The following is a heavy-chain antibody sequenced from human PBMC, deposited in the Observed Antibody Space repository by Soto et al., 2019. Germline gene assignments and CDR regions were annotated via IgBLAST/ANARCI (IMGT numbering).Heavy chain of an antibody. Sequence: SETLSLTCTVSVGSISSYYWSWIRQPPGKGLEWIGYMYYGGRTNYNPSLKSRVTISVDTSKNQFSLKLSSVTAADTAVYYCAREVYCSSTSCYYNWFDPWGQGTLVTVSS. CDR2: MYYGGRT. J-gene: IGHJ5*02. D-gene: IGHD2-2*01. CDR1: VGSISSYY. V-gene: IGHV4-59*12. CDR3: AREVYCSSTSCYYNWFDP.